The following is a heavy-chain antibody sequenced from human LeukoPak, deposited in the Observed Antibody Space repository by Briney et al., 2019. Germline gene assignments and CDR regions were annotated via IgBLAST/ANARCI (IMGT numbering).Heavy chain of an antibody. CDR3: ARGRGYRDYDRPLDY. Sequence: GGSLRLSCAASGFTFSSYTMNWVRQAPGKGLEWVSVITSGGNTYYADSVKGRFTTSRDNSKNTLYVQMNSLRAEDTAIYYCARGRGYRDYDRPLDYWGQGTLVTVSS. V-gene: IGHV3-53*01. D-gene: IGHD5-12*01. J-gene: IGHJ4*02. CDR1: GFTFSSYT. CDR2: ITSGGNT.